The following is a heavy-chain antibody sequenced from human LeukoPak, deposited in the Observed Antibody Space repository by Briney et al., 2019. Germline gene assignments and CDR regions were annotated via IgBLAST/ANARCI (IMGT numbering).Heavy chain of an antibody. V-gene: IGHV3-21*01. CDR1: GFTFSSYS. CDR2: ISSSSYI. Sequence: PGGSLRLSCAASGFTFSSYSMNWVRQAPGKGLEWVSSISSSSYIYYADSVKGRFTISRDNAKNSLYLQMNSLRAEDTAVYYCATEVRYCSSTSCYAGGDYWGQGTLVTVSS. CDR3: ATEVRYCSSTSCYAGGDY. D-gene: IGHD2-2*01. J-gene: IGHJ4*02.